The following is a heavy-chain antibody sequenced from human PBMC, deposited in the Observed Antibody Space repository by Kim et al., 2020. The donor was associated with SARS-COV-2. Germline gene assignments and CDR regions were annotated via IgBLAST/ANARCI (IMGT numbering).Heavy chain of an antibody. CDR2: IYDSGST. V-gene: IGHV4-31*03. Sequence: SETLSLTCTVSGGSISSGGYYWSWIRQHPGKGLEWIGYIYDSGSTYYNPSLKSRVTISVDTSKNQFSLKLSSVTAADTAVYYCARAREEPEYYFDYWGQGTLVTVSS. J-gene: IGHJ4*02. D-gene: IGHD1-26*01. CDR1: GGSISSGGYY. CDR3: ARAREEPEYYFDY.